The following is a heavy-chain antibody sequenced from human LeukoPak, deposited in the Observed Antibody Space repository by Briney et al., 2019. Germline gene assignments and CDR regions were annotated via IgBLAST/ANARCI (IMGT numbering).Heavy chain of an antibody. CDR3: ARSTIFGVA. J-gene: IGHJ5*02. Sequence: PSETLSLTCAVYGGSFSGYYWSWIRQPPGKGLEWIGEINHSGSTNYNPSLKSRVTISVDTSKNQLSLELSSVTAADTAVYYCARSTIFGVAWGQGTLVTVSS. CDR2: INHSGST. CDR1: GGSFSGYY. D-gene: IGHD3-3*01. V-gene: IGHV4-34*01.